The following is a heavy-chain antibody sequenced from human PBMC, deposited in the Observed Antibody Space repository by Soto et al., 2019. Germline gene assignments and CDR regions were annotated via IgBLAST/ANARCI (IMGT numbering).Heavy chain of an antibody. D-gene: IGHD1-26*01. Sequence: EVQLVESGGGLVQPGGSLKLSCAASGFTFSGSAIHWVRQASGKGLEWVGRIRSKANSYATAYAASVKGRFTISRDDSKNTAYLQMNSLKTEDTAVYYCTRRSGSYGGPVDYWGQGTLVTVSS. CDR2: IRSKANSYAT. V-gene: IGHV3-73*01. J-gene: IGHJ4*02. CDR1: GFTFSGSA. CDR3: TRRSGSYGGPVDY.